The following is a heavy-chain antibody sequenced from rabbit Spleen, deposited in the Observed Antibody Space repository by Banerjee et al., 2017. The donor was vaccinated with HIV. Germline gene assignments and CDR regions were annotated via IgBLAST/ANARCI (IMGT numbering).Heavy chain of an antibody. CDR1: GFSFSNNYV. Sequence: QEQLEESGGDLVKPEGSLTITCTASGFSFSNNYVMCWVRQAPGKGLEWIACISTDSSGSTYYANWAKGRFTISKTSSTTVTLQMTSLTAADTAAYFCARDTSSSFSSYGMDLWGQGTLVTVS. V-gene: IGHV1S45*01. D-gene: IGHD1-1*01. CDR2: ISTDSSGST. J-gene: IGHJ6*01. CDR3: ARDTSSSFSSYGMDL.